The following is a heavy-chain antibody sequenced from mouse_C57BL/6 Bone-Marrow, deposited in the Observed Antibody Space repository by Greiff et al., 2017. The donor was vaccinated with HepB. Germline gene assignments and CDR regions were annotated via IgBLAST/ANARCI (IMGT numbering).Heavy chain of an antibody. Sequence: EVMLVESEGGLVQPGSSMKLSCTASGFTFSDYYMAWVRQVPEKGLEWVANINYDGSSTYYLDSLKSRFIISRDNAKNILYLQMSSLKSEDTATYYCARAGDWGFDYRGQSTTLTVSS. V-gene: IGHV5-16*01. CDR2: INYDGSST. CDR1: GFTFSDYY. CDR3: ARAGDWGFDY. J-gene: IGHJ2*01.